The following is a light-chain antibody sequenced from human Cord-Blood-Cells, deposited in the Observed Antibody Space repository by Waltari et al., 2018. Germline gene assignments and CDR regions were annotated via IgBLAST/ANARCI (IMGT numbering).Light chain of an antibody. Sequence: SYELTQPPSVSVSPGQTASITCSGDKLGDKYACWYQQKPGQSPVLVIYQDSKRPSGIPERFSGSNSGNTATLTISGTQAMDEADYYCQAWDSSTDPPGDVVFGGGTKLTIL. CDR3: QAWDSSTDPPGDVV. J-gene: IGLJ2*01. V-gene: IGLV3-1*01. CDR2: QDS. CDR1: KLGDKY.